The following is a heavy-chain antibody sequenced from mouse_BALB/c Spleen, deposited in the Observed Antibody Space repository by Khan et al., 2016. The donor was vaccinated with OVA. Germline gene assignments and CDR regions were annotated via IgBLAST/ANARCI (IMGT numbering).Heavy chain of an antibody. V-gene: IGHV1-4*01. Sequence: QMQLKESGAELARPGASVKMSCKASGYTFTSYTIHWIKQRPGQGLEWIGYINTSSGYTNYNQKFKDKATLTADKSSTTAYIQLSSLTSDDSAVYYWARDGAYSRNDGWMAYWGQGTLVTVSA. CDR2: INTSSGYT. D-gene: IGHD2-14*01. CDR3: ARDGAYSRNDGWMAY. CDR1: GYTFTSYT. J-gene: IGHJ3*01.